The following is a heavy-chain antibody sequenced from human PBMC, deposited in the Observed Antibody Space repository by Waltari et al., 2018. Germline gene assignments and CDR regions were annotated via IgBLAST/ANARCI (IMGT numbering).Heavy chain of an antibody. Sequence: EVQLVESGGGLVKPGGSLRLSCAASGFTFSSYSMNWVRQAPGKGLEWVSSISSSSSYIYYEDSVKVRLTITRDNAKNSLYLQRNSRRAEDTAVYYCAGVLWDGSILAPFDYWGQGTLVTVSS. J-gene: IGHJ4*02. V-gene: IGHV3-21*01. D-gene: IGHD1-26*01. CDR2: ISSSSSYI. CDR1: GFTFSSYS. CDR3: AGVLWDGSILAPFDY.